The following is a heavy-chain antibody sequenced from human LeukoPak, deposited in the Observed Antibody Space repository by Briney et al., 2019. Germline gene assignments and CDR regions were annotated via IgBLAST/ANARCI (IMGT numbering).Heavy chain of an antibody. J-gene: IGHJ3*02. Sequence: ASVKVSCKASGYTFTGCSMLWVRQAPGQGVEWMGWINPNSGGTNYAQKFQGRVTMTRDTSISTAYMELSRLRSDDTAVYYCARSSYDYADYLDAFDIWGQGTMVTVSS. CDR2: INPNSGGT. CDR3: ARSSYDYADYLDAFDI. D-gene: IGHD4-17*01. V-gene: IGHV1-2*02. CDR1: GYTFTGCS.